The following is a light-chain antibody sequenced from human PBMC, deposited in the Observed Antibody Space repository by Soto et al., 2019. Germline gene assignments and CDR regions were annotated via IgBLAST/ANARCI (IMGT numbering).Light chain of an antibody. J-gene: IGLJ1*01. Sequence: QSALTQPPSVSGSPGQSVTISCTGTSTDFVSYNRVSWYQQPPGTAPKIIIYEASNRPSGVPDRFSGSKSGNTASLTISGLQAADEADYYCSLYTSENTYVFGTGTKLTVL. CDR3: SLYTSENTYV. V-gene: IGLV2-18*01. CDR1: STDFVSYNR. CDR2: EAS.